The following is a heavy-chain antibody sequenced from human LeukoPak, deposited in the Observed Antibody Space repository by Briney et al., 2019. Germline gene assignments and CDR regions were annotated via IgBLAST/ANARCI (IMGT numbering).Heavy chain of an antibody. CDR3: ARGSWPSTGGGDYYYYYYMDV. CDR2: IIPIFGTA. D-gene: IGHD2-2*01. J-gene: IGHJ6*03. CDR1: GGTFSSYA. V-gene: IGHV1-69*13. Sequence: SVKVSCKASGGTFSSYAISWVRQAPGQGLEWMGGIIPIFGTANYAQKFQGRVTITADESTSTAYMELSSLRSEDTAVYYCARGSWPSTGGGDYYYYYYMDVWGKGTTVTVSS.